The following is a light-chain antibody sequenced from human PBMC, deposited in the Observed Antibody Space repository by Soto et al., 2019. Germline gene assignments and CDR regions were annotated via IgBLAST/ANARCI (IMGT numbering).Light chain of an antibody. Sequence: EIVMTQSPATLSVSPGERATLSCRASQSVSSNLAWYQQKPGQAPRLLIYGASTRDTGIPARFSGSGSGTEFTLTISSLQSEAFAVYYCQQYNNWPWTFGQGTKMEIK. CDR3: QQYNNWPWT. CDR2: GAS. CDR1: QSVSSN. J-gene: IGKJ1*01. V-gene: IGKV3-15*01.